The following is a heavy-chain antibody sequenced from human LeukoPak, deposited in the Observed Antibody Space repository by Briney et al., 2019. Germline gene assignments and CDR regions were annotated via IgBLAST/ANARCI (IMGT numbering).Heavy chain of an antibody. Sequence: KFGESLKISCKGSGYSFTTSWIGWVRQMSGKGLEWMGIIYPGDSDTRYSPSFQGHVTVSADKSISTAYLQWSSLKASDTAMYYCATHFGAAAEYWGQGTLVTVSS. CDR3: ATHFGAAAEY. CDR1: GYSFTTSW. J-gene: IGHJ4*02. D-gene: IGHD6-13*01. V-gene: IGHV5-51*01. CDR2: IYPGDSDT.